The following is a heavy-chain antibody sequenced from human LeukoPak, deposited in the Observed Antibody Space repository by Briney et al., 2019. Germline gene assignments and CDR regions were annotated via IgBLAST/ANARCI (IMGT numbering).Heavy chain of an antibody. D-gene: IGHD1-26*01. CDR2: ISGSGGST. CDR3: AKTGGIVGATMAYYYYYMGV. V-gene: IGHV3-23*01. CDR1: GFTFSSYA. Sequence: GGSLRLSCAASGFTFSSYAMSWVRQAPGKGLEWVSAISGSGGSTYYADSVKGRFTISRDNSKNTLYLQMNSLRAEDTAVYYCAKTGGIVGATMAYYYYYMGVWGKGTTVTVSS. J-gene: IGHJ6*03.